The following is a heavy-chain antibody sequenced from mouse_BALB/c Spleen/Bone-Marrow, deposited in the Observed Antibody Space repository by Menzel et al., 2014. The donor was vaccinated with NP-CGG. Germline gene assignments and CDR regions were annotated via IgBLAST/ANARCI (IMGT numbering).Heavy chain of an antibody. J-gene: IGHJ4*01. CDR2: ISNGSSPI. CDR3: ARKGAMITHLYAMDY. D-gene: IGHD2-4*01. Sequence: EVYLHESGGGLVQPGGPRKLSCAASGFTFSSFGMHWVRQAPETGLEWAAYISNGSSPIYYADTVKGRFTISRDNPKNTLFLQMTSLRSEDTAMYYCARKGAMITHLYAMDYWGQGTSVTVSS. CDR1: GFTFSSFG. V-gene: IGHV5-17*02.